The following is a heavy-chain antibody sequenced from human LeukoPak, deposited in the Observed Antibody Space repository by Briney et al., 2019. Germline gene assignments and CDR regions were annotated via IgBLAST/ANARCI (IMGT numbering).Heavy chain of an antibody. CDR1: GFTFSSYG. CDR2: ISYDGSNK. Sequence: GGSLRLSCAASGFTFSSYGMHWVRQAPGKGLEWVAVISYDGSNKYYADSVKGRFTISRDNSKNTLYLQMNSLRAEDTAVYYCAKSPNPRRFEELLDYWGQGTLVTVSS. V-gene: IGHV3-30*18. D-gene: IGHD3-10*01. J-gene: IGHJ4*02. CDR3: AKSPNPRRFEELLDY.